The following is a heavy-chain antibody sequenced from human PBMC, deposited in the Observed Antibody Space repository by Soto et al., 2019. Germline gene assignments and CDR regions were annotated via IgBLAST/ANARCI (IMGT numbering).Heavy chain of an antibody. Sequence: QVQLVESGGGVVQPGRSLRLSCVASGFTFISYEMHWVRQAPGKGLEWVAAISPNGNNEYHADSVRGRFTISRDNSERRQYLHMITLRPDGAAVYLCVGDVLPAVTFIVYRGQGTHVSVS. CDR3: VGDVLPAVTFIVY. D-gene: IGHD2-2*01. V-gene: IGHV3-30-3*01. CDR1: GFTFISYE. J-gene: IGHJ4*02. CDR2: ISPNGNNE.